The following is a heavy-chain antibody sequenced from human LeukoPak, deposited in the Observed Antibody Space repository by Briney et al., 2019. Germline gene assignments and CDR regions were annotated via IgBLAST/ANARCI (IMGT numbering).Heavy chain of an antibody. Sequence: ASVKVSCKASGYTFTSYHLHGVRQTPGQGLEWMGIINPSDGGTSYAQKFQGIVTITRHTSTSTVYMELSSLRSEDTAVYYCARHIHLTGVDYWGQGTLVTVSS. CDR1: GYTFTSYH. D-gene: IGHD3-9*01. CDR2: INPSDGGT. V-gene: IGHV1-46*01. CDR3: ARHIHLTGVDY. J-gene: IGHJ4*02.